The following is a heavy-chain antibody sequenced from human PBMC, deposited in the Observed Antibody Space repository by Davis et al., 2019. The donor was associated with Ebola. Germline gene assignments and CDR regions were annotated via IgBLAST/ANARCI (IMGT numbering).Heavy chain of an antibody. CDR2: IYYSGRT. J-gene: IGHJ5*02. Sequence: MPGGSLRLSCTISGGSISSHYWSWIRQPPGKRLEWIGYIYYSGRTDYNPSLKSRVTILIDESKSHFSLYLTSVTAADTAVYYCARGGQGVGAGRWLDPWGQGTLVAVSS. CDR1: GGSISSHY. V-gene: IGHV4-59*11. D-gene: IGHD1-26*01. CDR3: ARGGQGVGAGRWLDP.